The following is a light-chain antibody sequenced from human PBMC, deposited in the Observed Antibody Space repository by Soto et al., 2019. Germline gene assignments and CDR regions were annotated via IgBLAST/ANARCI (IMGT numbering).Light chain of an antibody. J-gene: IGKJ2*01. Sequence: EIVLTQSPGTLSLSPGERATLSCRASQSVRNNYLAWYQQRPGQAPRLLIYAASSRATGIPDRFSGSGSGTDFTLTISRLEPEDFAVYYCQQYGSSPYTFGQGTKVDIK. CDR3: QQYGSSPYT. CDR2: AAS. V-gene: IGKV3-20*01. CDR1: QSVRNNY.